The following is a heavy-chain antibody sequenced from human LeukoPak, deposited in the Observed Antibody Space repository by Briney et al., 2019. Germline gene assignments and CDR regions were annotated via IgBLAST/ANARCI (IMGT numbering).Heavy chain of an antibody. CDR3: ARVASSGYYWGYYYYYMDV. J-gene: IGHJ6*03. CDR1: GFTFRSYG. Sequence: GGSLRLSCAASGFTFRSYGMHWVRQAPGKGLEWVAFITYDGSNKYYADSVKGRFTISRDNSKNTLYLQINSLRAEDTAVYYCARVASSGYYWGYYYYYMDVWGKGTTVTVSS. D-gene: IGHD3-22*01. V-gene: IGHV3-30*02. CDR2: ITYDGSNK.